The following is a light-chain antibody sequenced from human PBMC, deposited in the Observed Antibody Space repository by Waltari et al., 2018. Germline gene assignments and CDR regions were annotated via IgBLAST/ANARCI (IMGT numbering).Light chain of an antibody. J-gene: IGLJ3*02. Sequence: QSALTQPASVSGSPGQSITISCPGTKRDVGSYDRVSWYQQHPGKAPKVMISEVSKRPSGVSNRFSGSKSGNTASLTISGLQAEDEADYYCCSYAGSSTFDWVFGGGTKLTVL. CDR1: KRDVGSYDR. CDR3: CSYAGSSTFDWV. CDR2: EVS. V-gene: IGLV2-23*02.